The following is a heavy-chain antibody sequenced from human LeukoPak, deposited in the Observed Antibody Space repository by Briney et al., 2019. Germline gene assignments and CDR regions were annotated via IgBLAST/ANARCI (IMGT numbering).Heavy chain of an antibody. J-gene: IGHJ5*02. Sequence: ASVKVSCKASGYTFTSYDINWVRQATGQGLEWMGWKNPNSGNTGYAQKFQGRVTMTRNTSISTAYMELGSLRSEDTAVYYCARAPSLIAARYYWFDPWGQGTLVTVSS. CDR1: GYTFTSYD. CDR3: ARAPSLIAARYYWFDP. V-gene: IGHV1-8*01. CDR2: KNPNSGNT. D-gene: IGHD6-6*01.